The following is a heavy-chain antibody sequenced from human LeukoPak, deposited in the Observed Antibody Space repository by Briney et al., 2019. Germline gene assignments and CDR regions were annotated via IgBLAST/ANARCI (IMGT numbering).Heavy chain of an antibody. Sequence: SETLSLTCTVSGGSISSNSYYWGWIRQPPGKGLEWIGSIYYSGSTYYNPSLKSRVTISVDTSKNQFSLKLSSVTAADTAVYYCARGGGSYLGDDAFDIWGQGTMVTVSS. J-gene: IGHJ3*02. CDR1: GGSISSNSYY. CDR3: ARGGGSYLGDDAFDI. CDR2: IYYSGST. D-gene: IGHD1-26*01. V-gene: IGHV4-39*01.